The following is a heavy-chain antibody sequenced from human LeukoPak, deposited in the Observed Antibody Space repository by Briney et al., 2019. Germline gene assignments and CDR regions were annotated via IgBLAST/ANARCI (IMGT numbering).Heavy chain of an antibody. CDR2: ISSSGSAI. J-gene: IGHJ6*03. V-gene: IGHV3-11*04. Sequence: PGGSLRLSCAASGFTFSDCYMSWIRQAPGKGLESVSYISSSGSAIYYADSVKGRFTISRDNAKNSLYLQMNSLRAEDTAVYYCARVYFDWLLNYYYYYMDVWGKGTTVTVSS. D-gene: IGHD3-9*01. CDR3: ARVYFDWLLNYYYYYMDV. CDR1: GFTFSDCY.